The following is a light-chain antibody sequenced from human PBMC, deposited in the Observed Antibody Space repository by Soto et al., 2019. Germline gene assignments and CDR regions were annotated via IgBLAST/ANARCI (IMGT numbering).Light chain of an antibody. J-gene: IGLJ1*01. CDR2: DVS. CDR3: SPYTTSSTPLYV. Sequence: QSALTQPASVSGSPGQSITISCTGTSSDVGGFNYVSWYQHHPGKAPKLMIYDVSNRPSGISNRFSGSKSGNTASLTISGLQAEDEADYYCSPYTTSSTPLYVFGTGTKLTVL. V-gene: IGLV2-14*03. CDR1: SSDVGGFNY.